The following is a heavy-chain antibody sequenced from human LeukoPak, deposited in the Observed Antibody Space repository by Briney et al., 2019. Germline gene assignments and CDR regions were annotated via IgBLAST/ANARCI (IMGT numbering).Heavy chain of an antibody. D-gene: IGHD3-22*01. CDR1: GGSISSGDYY. J-gene: IGHJ4*02. CDR2: IYYSGST. CDR3: ARAQLRGYYYDSSPRVEFDY. Sequence: PSETLSLTCTVSGGSISSGDYYWSWIRQPPGKGLEWIGYIYYSGSTYYNPSLKSRVTISVDTSKNQFSLKLSSVTAADTAVYYCARAQLRGYYYDSSPRVEFDYWGQGTLDTVSS. V-gene: IGHV4-30-4*01.